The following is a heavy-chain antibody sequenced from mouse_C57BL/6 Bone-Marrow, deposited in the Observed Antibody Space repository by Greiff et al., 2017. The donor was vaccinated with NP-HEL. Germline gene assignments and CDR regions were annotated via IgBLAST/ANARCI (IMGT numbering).Heavy chain of an antibody. CDR2: IRNKANGYTT. Sequence: EVQLVESGGGLVQPGGSLSLSCAASGFTFTDYYMSWVRQPPGKALEWLGFIRNKANGYTTEYSASVKGRFTISRDNSQSILYLQMNALRAEDSATYYCARYGRDHYYFDYWGQGTTLTVSS. D-gene: IGHD1-2*01. CDR1: GFTFTDYY. V-gene: IGHV7-3*01. J-gene: IGHJ2*01. CDR3: ARYGRDHYYFDY.